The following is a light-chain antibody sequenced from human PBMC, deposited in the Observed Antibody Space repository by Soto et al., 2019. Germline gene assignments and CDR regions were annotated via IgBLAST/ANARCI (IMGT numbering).Light chain of an antibody. J-gene: IGKJ1*01. Sequence: IHMTQSPSSLSSSVGCRVTITCRASQSISSWLAWYQQKPGKAPKLLMYDASSLEGGVPSRFSGSGSGTEFTLTISSLQPDDFATYHCQQYSSFSTFGQGTKVDI. CDR2: DAS. CDR3: QQYSSFST. V-gene: IGKV1-5*01. CDR1: QSISSW.